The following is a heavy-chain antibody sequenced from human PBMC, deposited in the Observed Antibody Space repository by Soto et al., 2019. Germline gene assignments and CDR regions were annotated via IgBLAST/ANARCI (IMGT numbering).Heavy chain of an antibody. CDR1: GGTFSSYA. Sequence: QVQLVQSGAEVKKPGSSVKVSCKASGGTFSSYAISWVRQAPGQGLEWMGGIIPIFGTANYAQKFQGRVTITADESTSTAYMELSSLRSEDTAMYYCARGTYYYDSSGYYPEWFDPWGQGTLVTVSS. V-gene: IGHV1-69*12. CDR3: ARGTYYYDSSGYYPEWFDP. J-gene: IGHJ5*02. D-gene: IGHD3-22*01. CDR2: IIPIFGTA.